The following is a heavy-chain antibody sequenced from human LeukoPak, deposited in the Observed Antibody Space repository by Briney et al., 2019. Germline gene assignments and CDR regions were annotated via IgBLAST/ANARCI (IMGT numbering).Heavy chain of an antibody. CDR3: ARGSNGMGV. V-gene: IGHV4-4*07. J-gene: IGHJ6*02. CDR2: IFTSGST. CDR1: GGSVSSYY. Sequence: SSETLSLTCTVSGGSVSSYYCNWIRQVAGKGLEWIGRIFTSGSTNYNPSLKSRVTMSVDTSKNQFSLQLSSVTAADTAVYYCARGSNGMGVWGQGTTVIVSS.